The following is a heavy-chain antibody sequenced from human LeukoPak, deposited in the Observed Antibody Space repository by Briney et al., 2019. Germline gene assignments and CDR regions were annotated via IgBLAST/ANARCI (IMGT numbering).Heavy chain of an antibody. D-gene: IGHD3-16*02. CDR2: INPNTGYT. J-gene: IGHJ4*02. CDR3: ARGRMITFGSVIGLFDS. Sequence: GASVKVSCKASGYTFTGYYIHWVRQAPGQGLEWMGWINPNTGYTKYVPKFQGRVTMTRDTSMSTAYMEVTRLRSDDTAVYFCARGRMITFGSVIGLFDSWGQGTLVTVSS. CDR1: GYTFTGYY. V-gene: IGHV1-2*02.